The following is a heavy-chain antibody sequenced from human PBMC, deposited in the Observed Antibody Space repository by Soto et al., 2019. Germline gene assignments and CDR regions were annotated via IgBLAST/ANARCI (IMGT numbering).Heavy chain of an antibody. CDR3: ARVWRSSSSDWFDP. CDR2: ISAYNGNT. J-gene: IGHJ5*02. D-gene: IGHD6-6*01. V-gene: IGHV1-18*01. Sequence: ASLKVSCKASGCTFTSYCISWVRQAPGQGLEWMGWISAYNGNTNYAQKLQGRVTMTTDTSTSTAYMELRSLRSDDTAVYYCARVWRSSSSDWFDPWGQGTLVTVSS. CDR1: GCTFTSYC.